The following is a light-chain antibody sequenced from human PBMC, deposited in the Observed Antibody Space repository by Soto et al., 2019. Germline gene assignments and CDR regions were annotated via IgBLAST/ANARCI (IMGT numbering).Light chain of an antibody. CDR1: SSNIGNNF. CDR2: END. V-gene: IGLV1-51*02. J-gene: IGLJ3*02. CDR3: GTWDSSLSAVV. Sequence: QSVLPQPPSVSAAPRQKVTISCSGSSSNIGNNFVSWYQHLPGTAPKLLIFENDKLPSGIPDRFSASKSGTSATLGITGLQTGDEADYYCGTWDSSLSAVVFGGGTKLTVL.